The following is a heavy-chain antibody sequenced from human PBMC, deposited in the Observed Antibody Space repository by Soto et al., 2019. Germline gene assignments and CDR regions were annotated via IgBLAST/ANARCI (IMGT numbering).Heavy chain of an antibody. CDR2: ISSSGSTI. CDR1: GFTFSSYS. J-gene: IGHJ4*02. CDR3: ARKPYSSSWSDY. V-gene: IGHV3-48*04. D-gene: IGHD6-13*01. Sequence: GGSLRLSCAASGFTFSSYSMNWVRQAPGKGLEWVSYISSSGSTIYCADSVKGRFTISRDNAKNSLYLQMNSLRAEDTAVYYCARKPYSSSWSDYWGQGTLVTVST.